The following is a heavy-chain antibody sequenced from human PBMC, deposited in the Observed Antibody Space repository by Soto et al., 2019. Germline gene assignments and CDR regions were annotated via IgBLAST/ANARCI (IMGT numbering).Heavy chain of an antibody. CDR2: ISGSGGST. J-gene: IGHJ4*02. D-gene: IGHD3-22*01. CDR1: GFTFSSYA. Sequence: EVQLLESGGGLVQPGGSLRLSCAAYGFTFSSYAMSWVRQAPGKGLEWVSAISGSGGSTYYADSVKGLFTISRDNSKNRLYLQMNSLRAEDTAVYYCAKDLTGYYDSSDFDYRGQGTLVTVSS. CDR3: AKDLTGYYDSSDFDY. V-gene: IGHV3-23*01.